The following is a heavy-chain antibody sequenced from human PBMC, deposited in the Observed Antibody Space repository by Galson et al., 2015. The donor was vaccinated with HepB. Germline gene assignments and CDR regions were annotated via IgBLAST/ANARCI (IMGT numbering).Heavy chain of an antibody. CDR1: GGSISSYY. D-gene: IGHD6-19*01. V-gene: IGHV4-59*01. J-gene: IGHJ2*01. Sequence: LSLTCTVSGGSISSYYWSWIRQPPGKGLEWIGYIYYSGSTNYNPSLKSRVTISVDTSKNQFSLKLSSVTAADTAVYYCARDYRYSSGWENWYFDLWGRGTLVTVSS. CDR2: IYYSGST. CDR3: ARDYRYSSGWENWYFDL.